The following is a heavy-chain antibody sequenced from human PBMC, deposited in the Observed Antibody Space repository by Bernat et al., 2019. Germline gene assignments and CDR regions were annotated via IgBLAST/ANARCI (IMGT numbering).Heavy chain of an antibody. CDR1: GYTFTGYY. D-gene: IGHD2-2*02. J-gene: IGHJ5*02. V-gene: IGHV1-2*04. CDR2: INPNSGGT. CDR3: ARGAPAVVVPAAIPGWFDP. Sequence: QVQLVQSGAEVKKPGASVKVSCKASGYTFTGYYMHWVRQAPGQGLEWMGWINPNSGGTNYAQKFQGWVTMTRDTSISPAYMELSRLRSDDTAVYYCARGAPAVVVPAAIPGWFDPWGQGTLVTVSS.